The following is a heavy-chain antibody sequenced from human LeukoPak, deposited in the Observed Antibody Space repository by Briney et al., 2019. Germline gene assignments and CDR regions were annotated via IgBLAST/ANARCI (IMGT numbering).Heavy chain of an antibody. J-gene: IGHJ5*02. V-gene: IGHV4-39*01. D-gene: IGHD3-22*01. CDR2: IYYSGST. CDR1: GGSISSSSYY. Sequence: SETLSLTCTVSGGSISSSSYYWGWIRQPLGKGLEWIGSIYYSGSTYYNPSLKSRVTISVDTSKNQFSLKLSSVTAADTAVYYCARAGYYEGWFDPWGQGTLVTVSS. CDR3: ARAGYYEGWFDP.